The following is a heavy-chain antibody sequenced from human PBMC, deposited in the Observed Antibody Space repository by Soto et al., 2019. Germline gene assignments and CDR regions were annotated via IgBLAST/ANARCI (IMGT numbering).Heavy chain of an antibody. CDR3: ATFIVTYYYDSSGYYSFDY. Sequence: GAPVKVSCKASGYTFTSYYMHWVRQDPGQGLEWMGGFDPEDGETIYAQKFQGRVTMTEDTSTDTAYMELSSLRSEDTAVYYCATFIVTYYYDSSGYYSFDYWGQGTLVTVSS. V-gene: IGHV1-24*01. CDR1: GYTFTSYY. J-gene: IGHJ4*02. CDR2: FDPEDGET. D-gene: IGHD3-22*01.